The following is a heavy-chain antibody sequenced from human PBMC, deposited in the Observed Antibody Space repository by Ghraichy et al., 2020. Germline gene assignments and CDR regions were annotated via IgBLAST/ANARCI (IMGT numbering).Heavy chain of an antibody. CDR3: ARDSPYCSSTSCYNYYYYGMDV. CDR2: IIPILGIA. D-gene: IGHD2-2*02. J-gene: IGHJ6*02. Sequence: SVKVSCKASGGTFSSYTISWVRQAPGQGLEWMGRIIPILGIANYAQKFQGRVTITADKSTNTAYMELSSLRSEDTAVYYCARDSPYCSSTSCYNYYYYGMDVWGQGTTVTVSS. V-gene: IGHV1-69*04. CDR1: GGTFSSYT.